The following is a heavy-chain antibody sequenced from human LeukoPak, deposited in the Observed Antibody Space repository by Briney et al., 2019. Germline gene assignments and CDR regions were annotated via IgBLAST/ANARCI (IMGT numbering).Heavy chain of an antibody. Sequence: PSETLSLTCTVSGGSISSYYWSWIRQPPEKGLEWIGYIHYSGSTNYNPSLKSRVTISVDTSKNQFSLKLSSVTAADTAVYYCARARDSSTYYYDSTRGYFDYWGQGTLVTVSS. J-gene: IGHJ4*02. D-gene: IGHD3-22*01. V-gene: IGHV4-59*08. CDR1: GGSISSYY. CDR2: IHYSGST. CDR3: ARARDSSTYYYDSTRGYFDY.